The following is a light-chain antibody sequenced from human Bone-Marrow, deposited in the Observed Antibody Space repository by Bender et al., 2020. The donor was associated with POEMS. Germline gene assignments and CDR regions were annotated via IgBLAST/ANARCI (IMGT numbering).Light chain of an antibody. CDR1: SSDVGGYNY. Sequence: QSALTQPRSVSGSPGQSVTISCTGTSSDVGGYNYVSWYQQHPGKVPKLMIYAVTERPSGVPDRFSGSKSGNTASLTISGLQAEDEADYYCSSYTSSSTYVFGTGTKVTVL. CDR3: SSYTSSSTYV. V-gene: IGLV2-11*01. J-gene: IGLJ1*01. CDR2: AVT.